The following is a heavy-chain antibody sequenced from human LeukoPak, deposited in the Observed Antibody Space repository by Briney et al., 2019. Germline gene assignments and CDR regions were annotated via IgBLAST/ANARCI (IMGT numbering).Heavy chain of an antibody. J-gene: IGHJ4*02. Sequence: SETLSLTCAVYGGSFSGYYWSWIRQPPGKGLEWIGEINHSGSTNYNPSLKSRVTISVDTSKNQFSLKLSSVTAADTAVYYCARYLATAPLDYWGQGTLVTVSS. CDR1: GGSFSGYY. CDR2: INHSGST. D-gene: IGHD1-26*01. CDR3: ARYLATAPLDY. V-gene: IGHV4-34*01.